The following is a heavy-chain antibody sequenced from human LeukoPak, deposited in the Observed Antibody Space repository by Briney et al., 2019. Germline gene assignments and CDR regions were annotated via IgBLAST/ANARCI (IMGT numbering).Heavy chain of an antibody. CDR2: IKEDGSEK. Sequence: PGGSLRLSCAASGFTFSSFWMSWVRQAPGKGLEWVANIKEDGSEKNYMDSVKGRFTISRDNAKKLVYLQMNSLRAEDTAVYYCARGNSGSGTNFDYWGQGTLVTVSS. V-gene: IGHV3-7*04. CDR1: GFTFSSFW. CDR3: ARGNSGSGTNFDY. D-gene: IGHD3-10*01. J-gene: IGHJ4*02.